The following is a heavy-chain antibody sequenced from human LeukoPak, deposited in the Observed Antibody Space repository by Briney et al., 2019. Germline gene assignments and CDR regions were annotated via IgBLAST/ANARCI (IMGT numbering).Heavy chain of an antibody. Sequence: SQTLSLTCTVSGGSISSGSYYWSWIRQPAGKGLEWIGRIYTSGSTNYNPSLKSRVTISVDTSKNQFSLKLSSVTAADTAVYYCARHYYDSSGYSYWGQGTLVTVSS. CDR1: GGSISSGSYY. J-gene: IGHJ4*02. CDR2: IYTSGST. D-gene: IGHD3-22*01. CDR3: ARHYYDSSGYSY. V-gene: IGHV4-61*02.